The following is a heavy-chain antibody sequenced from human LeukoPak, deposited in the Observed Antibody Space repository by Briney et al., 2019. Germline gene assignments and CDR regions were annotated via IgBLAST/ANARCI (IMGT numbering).Heavy chain of an antibody. CDR2: INPNSGGT. D-gene: IGHD6-25*01. Sequence: ASVKVSCKASGYTFTGYYMHWVRQAPGQGLEWMGWINPNSGGTNYAQKFQGRDTMTRATSISTAYMELSRLRSDDTAVYYCARVRAEGIDYWGQGTLVTVSS. CDR3: ARVRAEGIDY. V-gene: IGHV1-2*02. J-gene: IGHJ4*02. CDR1: GYTFTGYY.